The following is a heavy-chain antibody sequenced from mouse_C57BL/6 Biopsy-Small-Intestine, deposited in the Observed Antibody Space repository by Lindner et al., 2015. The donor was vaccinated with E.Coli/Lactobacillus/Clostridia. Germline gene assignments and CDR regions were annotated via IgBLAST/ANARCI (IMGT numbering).Heavy chain of an antibody. J-gene: IGHJ2*01. CDR3: ASWGYDHDY. CDR1: GFTFTDYH. Sequence: VQLQESGPELVKPGASVKISCKASGFTFTDYHMNWVKQSHGKSLEWIGNINPNNGGTTYNQKFKGKATLTVEKSSSTAYMELRSLTPEDSAVYYCASWGYDHDYWGQGTTLTVSS. CDR2: INPNNGGT. V-gene: IGHV1-26*01. D-gene: IGHD2-3*01.